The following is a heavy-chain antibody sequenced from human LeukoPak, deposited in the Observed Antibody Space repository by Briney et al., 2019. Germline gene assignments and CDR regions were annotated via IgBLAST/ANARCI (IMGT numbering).Heavy chain of an antibody. V-gene: IGHV1-69*06. J-gene: IGHJ6*03. Sequence: GASVKVSCKASGGTFSSYAISWVRQAPGQGLEWMGGIIPIFGTANYAQKFQGRVTITADKSTSTAYMELSSLRSEDTAVYYCARGGYSYGLSYYYYYYMDVWGKGTTVTVSS. CDR2: IIPIFGTA. CDR3: ARGGYSYGLSYYYYYYMDV. CDR1: GGTFSSYA. D-gene: IGHD5-18*01.